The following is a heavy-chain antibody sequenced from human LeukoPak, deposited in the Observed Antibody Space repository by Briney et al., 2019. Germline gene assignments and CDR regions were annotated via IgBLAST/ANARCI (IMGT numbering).Heavy chain of an antibody. J-gene: IGHJ1*01. V-gene: IGHV5-51*01. CDR3: ARHPLGAALEYFQH. CDR2: VYPGDSDT. Sequence: GESLKISCKGSGYTFTNYWNGWVRQMPGKGLEWMGIVYPGDSDTRYSPSFQGRVTISADKSISTAYLQWSSLKASDTAMYYCARHPLGAALEYFQHWGQGTLVTVSS. D-gene: IGHD6-13*01. CDR1: GYTFTNYW.